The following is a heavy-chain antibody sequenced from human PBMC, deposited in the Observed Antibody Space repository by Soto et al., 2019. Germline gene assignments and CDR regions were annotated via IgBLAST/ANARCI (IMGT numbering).Heavy chain of an antibody. D-gene: IGHD6-19*01. CDR1: GLTFSNFW. V-gene: IGHV3-7*01. J-gene: IGHJ4*02. CDR3: ARSTYSSGWFDY. CDR2: IKQDGSEK. Sequence: LRLSSAASGLTFSNFWRTWGRQAPGKGLEWVANIKQDGSEKYYVDSVKGRFTISRDNAKNSLYLQVNSLRAEDTAVYYCARSTYSSGWFDYWGQGTLVTVSS.